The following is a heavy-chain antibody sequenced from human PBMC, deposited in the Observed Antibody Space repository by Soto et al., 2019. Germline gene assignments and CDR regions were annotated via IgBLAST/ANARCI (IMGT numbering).Heavy chain of an antibody. CDR2: IYYSGST. V-gene: IGHV4-31*03. CDR3: ANIVAKYYFDY. D-gene: IGHD5-12*01. J-gene: IGHJ4*02. CDR1: GGSISSGGYY. Sequence: KASETLSLTCTVSGGSISSGGYYWSWIRQHPGKGLEWIGYIYYSGSTYYNPSLKSRVTISVDTSKNQFSLKLSSVTAADTAVYYCANIVAKYYFDYWGQGTLVTVSS.